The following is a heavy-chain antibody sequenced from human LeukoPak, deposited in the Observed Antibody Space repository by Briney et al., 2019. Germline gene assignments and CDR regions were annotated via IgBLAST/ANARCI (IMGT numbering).Heavy chain of an antibody. CDR1: GFTFSNYG. J-gene: IGHJ4*02. CDR2: ISYDGSNK. D-gene: IGHD3-10*01. CDR3: ARDRNYYYGSGSYTDY. Sequence: GGSLRLSCAASGFTFSNYGMHWVRQAPGKGLEWVAVISYDGSNKYYADSVKGRFTISRDNSKNTLYLQMNSLRPEDTAVYYCARDRNYYYGSGSYTDYWGQGTLVTVSS. V-gene: IGHV3-30-3*01.